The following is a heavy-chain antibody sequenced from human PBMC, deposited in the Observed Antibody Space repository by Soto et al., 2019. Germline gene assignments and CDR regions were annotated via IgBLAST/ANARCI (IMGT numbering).Heavy chain of an antibody. Sequence: SETLSLTCAVYGGFLSESYWTWIRQPPGKGLEWIGEINHVGGTNYNPSLKSRVTMSVDTSQKQFSLRMISVTAADTAMYFCVRIRYQLPSSVLWLDPWGQGTPVTVS. CDR3: VRIRYQLPSSVLWLDP. D-gene: IGHD3-16*01. V-gene: IGHV4-34*01. CDR2: INHVGGT. CDR1: GGFLSESY. J-gene: IGHJ5*02.